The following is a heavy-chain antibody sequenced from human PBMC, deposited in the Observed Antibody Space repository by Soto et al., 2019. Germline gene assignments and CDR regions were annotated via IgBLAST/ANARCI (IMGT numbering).Heavy chain of an antibody. V-gene: IGHV4-30-4*01. J-gene: IGHJ4*02. CDR3: ARDRDYGDYEGIDY. Sequence: QVQLQESGPGLVKPSQTLSLTCTVSGGSISSGDYYWSWIRQPPGKGLEWIGYIYYSGSTYYNPSLRSRVTISVATSKNQFFLKLNSVTVADTAVYYCARDRDYGDYEGIDYWGQGTLVTVSS. D-gene: IGHD4-17*01. CDR1: GGSISSGDYY. CDR2: IYYSGST.